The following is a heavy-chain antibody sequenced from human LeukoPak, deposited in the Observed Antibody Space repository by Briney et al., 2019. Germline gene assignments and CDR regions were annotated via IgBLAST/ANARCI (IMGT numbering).Heavy chain of an antibody. J-gene: IGHJ4*02. Sequence: ASVKVSCKASGGTFSSYAISWVRQAPGKGLEWMGGFDPEDGETIYAQKFQGRVTMTEDTSTDTAYMELSSLRSEDTAVYYCALGIAVAGTPLDYWGQGTLVTVSS. CDR2: FDPEDGET. CDR3: ALGIAVAGTPLDY. CDR1: GGTFSSYA. V-gene: IGHV1-24*01. D-gene: IGHD6-19*01.